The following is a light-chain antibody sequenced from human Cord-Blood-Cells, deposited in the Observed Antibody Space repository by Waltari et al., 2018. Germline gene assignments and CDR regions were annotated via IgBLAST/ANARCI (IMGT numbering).Light chain of an antibody. J-gene: IGLJ1*01. V-gene: IGLV1-40*01. CDR3: QSYDSSLSGYV. CDR2: GNS. CDR1: SSNIGAGYD. Sequence: QSVLTQPPSVSGAPGQRVTTSCTGSSSNIGAGYDVHWYQPLPGTAPHLLIYGNSNRPSGVPDRFSGSKSGTSASLAITGLQAEDEADYYCQSYDSSLSGYVFGTGTKVTVL.